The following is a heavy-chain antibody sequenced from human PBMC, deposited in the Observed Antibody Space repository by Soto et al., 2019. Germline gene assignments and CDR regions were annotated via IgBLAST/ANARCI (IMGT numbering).Heavy chain of an antibody. Sequence: GGSLRLSCAASGFTFSSYAMSWVRQAPGKGLEGVSAISGSGGTTFYADSVKGRFTISRDNSKNTLYLQMNSLRAEDTAIYYCTAYCSSSSCPGYLYGMDVWGPGTTVTVSS. CDR3: TAYCSSSSCPGYLYGMDV. CDR1: GFTFSSYA. J-gene: IGHJ6*02. V-gene: IGHV3-23*01. CDR2: ISGSGGTT. D-gene: IGHD2-15*01.